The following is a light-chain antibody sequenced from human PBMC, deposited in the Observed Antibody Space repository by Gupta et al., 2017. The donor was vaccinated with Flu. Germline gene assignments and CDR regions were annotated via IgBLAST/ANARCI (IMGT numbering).Light chain of an antibody. Sequence: ETVMTQSPATLSVSPGERATLSCRASQSVSTNLVWYQQKPGQAPRLLIYGASTRATGIPARFNGSGSGTEFTLSISSLQSEDFAIYFCQQYNTWPRTFGQGTKVEI. CDR3: QQYNTWPRT. J-gene: IGKJ1*01. CDR1: QSVSTN. CDR2: GAS. V-gene: IGKV3-15*01.